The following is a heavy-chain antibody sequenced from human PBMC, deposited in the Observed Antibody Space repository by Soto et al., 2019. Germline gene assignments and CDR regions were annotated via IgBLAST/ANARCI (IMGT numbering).Heavy chain of an antibody. J-gene: IGHJ4*02. Sequence: EVKVLESGGGLVQPGGSLRLSCATSGFTFSLYPMNWVRQAPGKGLEWGSGISAGGDSTYYADSVKGRFTIFRDNSKNSVYLQMNGLRVEDTAVYYCARRVWGQGTLVTVSS. CDR2: ISAGGDST. CDR1: GFTFSLYP. V-gene: IGHV3-23*01. CDR3: ARRV.